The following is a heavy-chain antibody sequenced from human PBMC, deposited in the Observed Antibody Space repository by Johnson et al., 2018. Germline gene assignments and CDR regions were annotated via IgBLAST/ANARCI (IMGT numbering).Heavy chain of an antibody. CDR1: GYTFTIYD. V-gene: IGHV1-8*01. CDR2: MNPNSGNT. J-gene: IGHJ1*01. Sequence: QVQLVESGAEVKKPGASXKVSCKASGYTFTIYDINWVRPATGQGLEWMGWMNPNSGNTGYAQKFHGRVTMTRNTSISTAYMELSRLRSEDTAVYYCARGHSSGWAEYFQHWGQGTLVTVSS. D-gene: IGHD6-19*01. CDR3: ARGHSSGWAEYFQH.